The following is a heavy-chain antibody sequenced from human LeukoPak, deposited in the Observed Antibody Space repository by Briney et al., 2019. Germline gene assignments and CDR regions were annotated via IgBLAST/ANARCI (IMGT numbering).Heavy chain of an antibody. Sequence: SETLSLTCTVSGGSISSYYWSWIRQPPGKGLEWIGEINHSGSTNYNPSLKSRVTISVDTSKNQFSLKLSSVTAADTAVYYCARAYYDSPFDTWGQGTMVTVSS. CDR2: INHSGST. CDR3: ARAYYDSPFDT. D-gene: IGHD3-22*01. J-gene: IGHJ3*02. CDR1: GGSISSYY. V-gene: IGHV4-34*01.